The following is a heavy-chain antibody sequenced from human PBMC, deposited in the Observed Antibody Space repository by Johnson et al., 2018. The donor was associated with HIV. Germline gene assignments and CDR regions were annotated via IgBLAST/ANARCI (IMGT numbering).Heavy chain of an antibody. Sequence: QVQLVESGGGLVKPGGSLRLSCAASGFTFSEYYMSWIRQAPGKGLEWVSYISSSGNTIYYADSVKGRFTISRDNAKNSLYLQMNSLRAEDRAVYYCARGRSGIAVASDAFDIWGQGTMVTVSS. CDR2: ISSSGNTI. V-gene: IGHV3-11*04. CDR1: GFTFSEYY. D-gene: IGHD6-13*01. J-gene: IGHJ3*02. CDR3: ARGRSGIAVASDAFDI.